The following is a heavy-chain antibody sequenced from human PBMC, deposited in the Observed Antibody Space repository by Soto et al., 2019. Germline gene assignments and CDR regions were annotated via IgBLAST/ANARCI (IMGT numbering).Heavy chain of an antibody. J-gene: IGHJ4*02. V-gene: IGHV5-51*01. CDR3: ARAIFGVTTKKYFDY. CDR1: GYSFTSYW. D-gene: IGHD3-3*01. Sequence: GESLKISCKGSGYSFTSYWIGWVRQMPGKGLEWMGIIYPGDSDTRYSPSFQGQVTISADKSISTAYLQWSSLKALDTAMYYCARAIFGVTTKKYFDYWGQGTLVTVSS. CDR2: IYPGDSDT.